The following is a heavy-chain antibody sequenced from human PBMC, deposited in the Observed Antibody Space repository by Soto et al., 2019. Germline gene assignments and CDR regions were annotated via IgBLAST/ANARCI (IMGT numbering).Heavy chain of an antibody. Sequence: EVLLVESGGALVQPGGSLRLSCEASGFDFRIYEMNWVRQAPGKGLEWLSYIGSTGSTIYYADSVKGRFTISRDDGKNSVYLQMDTLRAEDTAVYYCARRGYSGYDWGWYFDFWGHGTPVTVSS. CDR1: GFDFRIYE. D-gene: IGHD5-12*01. CDR2: IGSTGSTI. V-gene: IGHV3-48*03. J-gene: IGHJ4*01. CDR3: ARRGYSGYDWGWYFDF.